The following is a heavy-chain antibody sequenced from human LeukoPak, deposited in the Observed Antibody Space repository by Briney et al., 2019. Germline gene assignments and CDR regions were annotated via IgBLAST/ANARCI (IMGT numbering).Heavy chain of an antibody. CDR1: GFTFSSYS. V-gene: IGHV3-21*01. Sequence: PGGSLRLSCAASGFTFSSYSMNWVRQAPGKGLEWVSSISSSSSYIYYADSVKGRFTISRDNAKNSLYLQMNSLRAEDTAVYYCAREGYSSGWWGEFDYWGQGTLVTVSS. CDR3: AREGYSSGWWGEFDY. CDR2: ISSSSSYI. D-gene: IGHD6-19*01. J-gene: IGHJ4*02.